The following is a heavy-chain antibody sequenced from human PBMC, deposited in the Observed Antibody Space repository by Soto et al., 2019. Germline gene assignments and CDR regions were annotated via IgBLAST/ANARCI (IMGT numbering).Heavy chain of an antibody. V-gene: IGHV4-31*03. CDR2: IYYSGST. Sequence: SETLSLTCTVSGGSISSGGYYWSWIRQHPGKGLEWIGYIYYSGSTYYNPSLKSRVTISVDTSKNQFSLKLSSVTAADTAVYYCARERGYYDSSGYYPQLDYYYGMDVWGQGXTVTVSS. D-gene: IGHD3-22*01. CDR3: ARERGYYDSSGYYPQLDYYYGMDV. J-gene: IGHJ6*02. CDR1: GGSISSGGYY.